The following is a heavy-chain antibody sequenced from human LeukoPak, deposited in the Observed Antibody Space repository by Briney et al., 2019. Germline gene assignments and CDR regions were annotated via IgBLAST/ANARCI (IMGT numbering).Heavy chain of an antibody. D-gene: IGHD1-20*01. CDR1: GFTFSSYW. CDR3: ARGCPRNNCRSSEYFDL. J-gene: IGHJ2*01. Sequence: GGSLRLSCAASGFTFSSYWMSWVRQAPGKGLEWVANIKQDGSEKYYVDSVKGRFTISRDNAKNSLYLQMNSLRAEDTAVYYCARGCPRNNCRSSEYFDLWGRGTLVTVSS. CDR2: IKQDGSEK. V-gene: IGHV3-7*03.